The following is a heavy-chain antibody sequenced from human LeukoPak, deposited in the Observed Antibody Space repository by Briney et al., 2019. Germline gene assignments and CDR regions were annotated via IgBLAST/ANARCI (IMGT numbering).Heavy chain of an antibody. J-gene: IGHJ4*02. CDR1: GFTFSSYA. CDR2: ISSNGGAT. V-gene: IGHV3-64*01. D-gene: IGHD3-16*01. Sequence: PGGSLRLSCAASGFTFSSYAMHWVRQAPGKGLEYVSAISSNGGATYYANSVKGRFTISRDNSKNTLYLQMGSLRAEDMAVYYCARSSVVFGSDRYFDYWGQGTLVTVSS. CDR3: ARSSVVFGSDRYFDY.